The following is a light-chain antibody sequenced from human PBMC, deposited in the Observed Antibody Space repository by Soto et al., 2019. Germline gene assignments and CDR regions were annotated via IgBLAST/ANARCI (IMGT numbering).Light chain of an antibody. CDR3: QKYNSAPFT. Sequence: DIQMTQSPSSLSASVGGRVTITCRASQGISNYVAWFQQKPGKGPELLIYAASTLHSGVPSRFSGSRSGTDFTLTISSLRPDDVATYYCQKYNSAPFTVGGGTKVDIK. V-gene: IGKV1-27*01. CDR1: QGISNY. CDR2: AAS. J-gene: IGKJ4*01.